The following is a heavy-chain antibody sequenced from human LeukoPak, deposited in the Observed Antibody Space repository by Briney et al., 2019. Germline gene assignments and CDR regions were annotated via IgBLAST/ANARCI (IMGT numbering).Heavy chain of an antibody. J-gene: IGHJ4*02. Sequence: GGSLRLSCAASGFTFSSYSMNWVRQAPGKGLEWVSSISSSSSYIYYADSVKGRFTISRDNAKNSLYLQMNSQRAEDTAVYYCARDQTYYDFWSDFDYWGQGTLVTVSS. D-gene: IGHD3-3*01. CDR3: ARDQTYYDFWSDFDY. CDR2: ISSSSSYI. V-gene: IGHV3-21*01. CDR1: GFTFSSYS.